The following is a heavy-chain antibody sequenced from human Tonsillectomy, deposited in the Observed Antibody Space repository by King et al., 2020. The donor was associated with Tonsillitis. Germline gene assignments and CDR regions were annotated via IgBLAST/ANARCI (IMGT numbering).Heavy chain of an antibody. D-gene: IGHD2-21*01. V-gene: IGHV4-39*07. CDR1: GDSISSNNYY. CDR2: IFYSGST. J-gene: IGHJ5*02. Sequence: QLQESGPGLVKTSETLSLSCTVSGDSISSNNYYWGWVRQPPGQGLEWIGSIFYSGSTYYNPSLRSRVTISVDTSKNRFSLRVNSVTAADTAVYYCAGHRVWWSDRLSVWFDPWGQGILFTVSS. CDR3: AGHRVWWSDRLSVWFDP.